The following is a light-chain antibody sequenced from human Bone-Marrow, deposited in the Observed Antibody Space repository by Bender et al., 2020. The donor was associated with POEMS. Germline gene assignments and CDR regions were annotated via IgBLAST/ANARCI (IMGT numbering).Light chain of an antibody. V-gene: IGLV3-1*01. CDR2: QDD. CDR1: NLGGKY. J-gene: IGLJ2*01. Sequence: SYELTQPPSVSVSPGLTASITCSGDNLGGKYVSWYQQKPGQSPVLVIYQDDKRHAGIPERFSASNSGNTATLTISGLPAEDDADYYCWSNSGSFALVFGGGTTVTVL. CDR3: WSNSGSFALV.